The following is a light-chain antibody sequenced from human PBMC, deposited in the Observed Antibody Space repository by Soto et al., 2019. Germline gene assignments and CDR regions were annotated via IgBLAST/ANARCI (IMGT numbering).Light chain of an antibody. CDR3: ISYKNDDTFV. V-gene: IGLV2-14*01. CDR2: EAT. Sequence: QSALTQPASVSGSPGQSITISCAGTRSDIGASNSVSWYQHLPGRSPPLIIYEATNRPSGVSERFSGSKAGDTASLTISGLQGDDESEYFCISYKNDDTFVFGGGTKLTVL. CDR1: RSDIGASNS. J-gene: IGLJ2*01.